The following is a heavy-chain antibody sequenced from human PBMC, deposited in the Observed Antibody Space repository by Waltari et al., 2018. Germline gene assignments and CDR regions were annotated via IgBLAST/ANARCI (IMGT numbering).Heavy chain of an antibody. D-gene: IGHD2-2*01. CDR3: AKPSVVPAAGGNAFDI. J-gene: IGHJ3*02. CDR2: MSGSGGST. V-gene: IGHV3-23*01. Sequence: EVQLLESGGGLVQPGGSLRLSCAASGFTFSSYAMSWVRQAPGKGLEWVSAMSGSGGSTYYADSVKGRFTISRDNSKNTLYLQMNSLRAEDTAVYYCAKPSVVPAAGGNAFDIWGQGTMVTVSS. CDR1: GFTFSSYA.